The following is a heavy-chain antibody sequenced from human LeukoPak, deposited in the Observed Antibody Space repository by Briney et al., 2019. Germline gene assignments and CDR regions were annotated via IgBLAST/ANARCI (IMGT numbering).Heavy chain of an antibody. D-gene: IGHD3-3*01. CDR1: GYTFTSYG. Sequence: ASVKVSCKASGYTFTSYGISWVRQAPGQGLEWMGWISAYNGNTNYAQKLQGRVTMTTDTSTSTAYMELRGLRSDDTAVYYCARAPTYYDFWSGYYHYYYGMDVWGQGTTVTVSS. J-gene: IGHJ6*02. CDR3: ARAPTYYDFWSGYYHYYYGMDV. V-gene: IGHV1-18*01. CDR2: ISAYNGNT.